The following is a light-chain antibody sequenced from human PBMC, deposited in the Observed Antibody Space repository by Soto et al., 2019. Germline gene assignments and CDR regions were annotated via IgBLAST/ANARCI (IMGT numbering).Light chain of an antibody. J-gene: IGLJ1*01. CDR1: SSDVGNYNF. Sequence: QSALTQPASVSGSPGQSITISCTGTSSDVGNYNFVSWYQHHAGTAPKLIIYQVTNRPSGVSDRFSGSKSGDTASLTISGLQAEDEADYYCSSYRSSSTVFGTGTKLTVL. CDR2: QVT. CDR3: SSYRSSSTV. V-gene: IGLV2-14*01.